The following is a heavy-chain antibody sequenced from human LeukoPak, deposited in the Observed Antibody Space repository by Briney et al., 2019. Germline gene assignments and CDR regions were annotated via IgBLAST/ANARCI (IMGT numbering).Heavy chain of an antibody. CDR2: IYYSGST. J-gene: IGHJ4*02. CDR1: GGSISSGGYY. Sequence: PSQTLSLTCTVSGGSISSGGYYWSWIRQHPGKGLEWIGYIYYSGSTYYNPSLKSRVTISVDTSKNQFSLELSSVTAADTAVYYCARDRDYYDSSGHSETYFDYWGQGTLVTVSS. V-gene: IGHV4-31*03. CDR3: ARDRDYYDSSGHSETYFDY. D-gene: IGHD3-22*01.